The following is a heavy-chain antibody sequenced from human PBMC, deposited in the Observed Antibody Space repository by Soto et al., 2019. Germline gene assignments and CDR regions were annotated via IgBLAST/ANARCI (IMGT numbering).Heavy chain of an antibody. CDR2: IKSKTDGGTT. V-gene: IGHV3-15*07. J-gene: IGHJ4*02. Sequence: GGSLRLSCAASGFTFSNAWMNWVRQAPGKGLEWVGRIKSKTDGGTTDYAAPVKGRFTISRDDSKNTLYLQMNSLKTEDTAVYYCTTHPSSIVATISDYFDYWGQGTLVTVSS. D-gene: IGHD5-12*01. CDR1: GFTFSNAW. CDR3: TTHPSSIVATISDYFDY.